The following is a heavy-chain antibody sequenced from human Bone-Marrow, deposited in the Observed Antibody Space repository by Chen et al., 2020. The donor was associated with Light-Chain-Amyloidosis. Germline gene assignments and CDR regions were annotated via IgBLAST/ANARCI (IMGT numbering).Heavy chain of an antibody. V-gene: IGHV4-39*07. CDR1: GGALTSTSYY. CDR2: VYYDGTT. J-gene: IGHJ4*02. Sequence: QLHLQESGPGLVRPSETLSLTCAVSGGALTSTSYYAGWIRQPPGKGLEWIGSVYYDGTTFYNPSLERRVAISVDTSRNQFSLKLSSVTAADTAVYYCARLNNYYDSSGYYRVFDYWGQGTLVTVSS. D-gene: IGHD3-22*01. CDR3: ARLNNYYDSSGYYRVFDY.